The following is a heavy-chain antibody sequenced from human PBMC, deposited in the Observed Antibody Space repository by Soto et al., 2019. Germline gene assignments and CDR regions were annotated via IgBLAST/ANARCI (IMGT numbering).Heavy chain of an antibody. D-gene: IGHD3-10*01. Sequence: EVPVLASGGGLEQPGGSLRLSCAASGFTFSSYAMGWVRQAPGKGLEWVSSISESGTSAYYADSVKGRFTISRDNSKDTLFLQMNSLRAEDTALYHCAKDNRGSGSYGWFDPWGQGTLVTVSS. CDR3: AKDNRGSGSYGWFDP. J-gene: IGHJ5*02. CDR2: ISESGTSA. V-gene: IGHV3-23*01. CDR1: GFTFSSYA.